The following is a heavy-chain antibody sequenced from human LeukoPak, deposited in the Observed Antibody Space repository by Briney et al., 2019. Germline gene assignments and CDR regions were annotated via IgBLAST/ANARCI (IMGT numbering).Heavy chain of an antibody. CDR1: GFTFSSYS. CDR2: ISSSSYI. D-gene: IGHD3-22*01. V-gene: IGHV3-21*04. J-gene: IGHJ4*02. CDR3: ARPQSSSGYYWPFDD. Sequence: GGSLRLSCAASGFTFSSYSMNWVRQAPGKGLERVSSISSSSYIYYADSVKGRFTISRDNSKNTLYLQMNSLRAEDTAVYYCARPQSSSGYYWPFDDWGQGTLVTVSS.